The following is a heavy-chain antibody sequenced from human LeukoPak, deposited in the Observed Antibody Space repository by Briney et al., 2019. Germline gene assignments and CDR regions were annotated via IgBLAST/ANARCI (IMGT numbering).Heavy chain of an antibody. CDR1: GGSISSYY. J-gene: IGHJ4*02. V-gene: IGHV4-4*07. CDR2: IYTSGST. D-gene: IGHD5-18*01. Sequence: PSETLSLTCTVSGGSISSYYWSWIRQPAGKGLEWIGRIYTSGSTNYNPPPKSRGTMSVDTSKTQFSLELSSVTAADTAVYYCARDSGYSYGYGTFDYWGQGTLVTVSS. CDR3: ARDSGYSYGYGTFDY.